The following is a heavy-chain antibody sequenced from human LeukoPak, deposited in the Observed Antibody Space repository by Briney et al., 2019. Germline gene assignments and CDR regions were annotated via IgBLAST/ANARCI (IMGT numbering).Heavy chain of an antibody. CDR2: ISWNSGSI. Sequence: GGSLRLSCAASGFTFDDYAMHWVRQAAGKGLEWVSVISWNSGSIGYADSVKGRFTISRDNAKNTLYLQMNSLRAEDTAVYYCARGAYYFDYWGQGTLVTVSS. V-gene: IGHV3-9*01. CDR3: ARGAYYFDY. CDR1: GFTFDDYA. J-gene: IGHJ4*02.